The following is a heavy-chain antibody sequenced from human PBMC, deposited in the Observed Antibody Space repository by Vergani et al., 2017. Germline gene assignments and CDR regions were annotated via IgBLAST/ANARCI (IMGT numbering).Heavy chain of an antibody. CDR3: ARRVVVADHAFDI. D-gene: IGHD6-19*01. Sequence: QLQLQESDPGLVKPSETLSLTCTVSGGSIRSTFYYWGWIRQPPGKGLEWIGTIYYSGSTYYNPSLKSRVTISVDTSKNQFSLKLNSVTAADTAVYYCARRVVVADHAFDIWGQGTMVTVSS. V-gene: IGHV4-39*01. J-gene: IGHJ3*02. CDR2: IYYSGST. CDR1: GGSIRSTFYY.